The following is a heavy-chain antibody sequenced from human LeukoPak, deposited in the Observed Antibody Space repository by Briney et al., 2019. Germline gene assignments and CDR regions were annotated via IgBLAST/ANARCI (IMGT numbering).Heavy chain of an antibody. V-gene: IGHV4-4*07. CDR3: ARFCSGGNCPPS. CDR2: IYTSGST. J-gene: IGHJ4*02. Sequence: SETLSLTCTVSGGYISTYYWSWIRQPAGRGLEWIGRIYTSGSTNYSPSFKSRVTISLDTSKNQFSLKLSSVTAADTAVYYCARFCSGGNCPPSWGQGTLVTVSS. CDR1: GGYISTYY. D-gene: IGHD2-15*01.